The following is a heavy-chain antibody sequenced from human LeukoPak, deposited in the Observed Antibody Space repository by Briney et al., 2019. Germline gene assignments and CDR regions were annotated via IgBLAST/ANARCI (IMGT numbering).Heavy chain of an antibody. CDR2: ISYDGSNK. V-gene: IGHV3-30*03. CDR1: GFTFSSYG. D-gene: IGHD6-19*01. CDR3: ARAGGWNWFDP. J-gene: IGHJ5*02. Sequence: GRSLRLSCAASGFTFSSYGMHWVRQAPGKGLEWVAVISYDGSNKYYADSVKGRFTISRDNSKNTLYLQMNSLRAEDTAVYYCARAGGWNWFDPWGQGTLVTISS.